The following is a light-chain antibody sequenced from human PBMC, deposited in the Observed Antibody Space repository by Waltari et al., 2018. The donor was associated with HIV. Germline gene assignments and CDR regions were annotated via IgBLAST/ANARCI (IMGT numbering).Light chain of an antibody. CDR2: AAS. Sequence: DIKKTQSSPSLSAAVGDTVTITCRASQSVNDYVNWYQHKPGQAPKLLIYAASTLQSGVPARFSGSGSGTDFSLTISSLQPEDFAVYYCQQCDGTPYTFGQGTRLEIK. J-gene: IGKJ2*01. CDR3: QQCDGTPYT. V-gene: IGKV1-39*01. CDR1: QSVNDY.